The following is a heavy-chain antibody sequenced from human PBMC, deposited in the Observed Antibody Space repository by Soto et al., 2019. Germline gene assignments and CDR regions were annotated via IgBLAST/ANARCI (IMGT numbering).Heavy chain of an antibody. CDR1: GYTFTGYY. V-gene: IGHV1-2*02. Sequence: RASVKVSCKASGYTFTGYYVHWVRQAPGQGLEWMGWINPNSGDTYLAQRFQGRVTMNRDTSIGTAYMELRGLTSDDTAEYYCAKGGPIVEAGTRVYHCNDMKGWGKGPRVTSSS. J-gene: IGHJ6*04. CDR2: INPNSGDT. D-gene: IGHD1-26*01. CDR3: AKGGPIVEAGTRVYHCNDMKG.